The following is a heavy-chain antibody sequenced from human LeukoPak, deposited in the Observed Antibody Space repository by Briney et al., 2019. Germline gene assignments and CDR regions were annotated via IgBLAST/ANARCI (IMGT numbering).Heavy chain of an antibody. CDR3: TSSSESRELLRKSYFQH. Sequence: SETLSLTCSVSGCSISSLYWSWIRQPPGKGLEWIGYIYYTGSTNYNPSLKSRVTMFVDMSKNQFSLRLSSVTAADTAVYYCTSSSESRELLRKSYFQHWGQGTLVTVSS. J-gene: IGHJ1*01. CDR1: GCSISSLY. V-gene: IGHV4-59*08. D-gene: IGHD1-26*01. CDR2: IYYTGST.